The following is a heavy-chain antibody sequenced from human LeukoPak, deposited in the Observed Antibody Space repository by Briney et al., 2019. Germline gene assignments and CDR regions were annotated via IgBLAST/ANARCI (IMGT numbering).Heavy chain of an antibody. Sequence: GGSRRLSCAASGFTFSSYWMSWVRQAPGKGLEWVANIKQDGSEKYYVDSVKGRFTISRDNAKNSLYLQMNSLRAEDTAVYYCARDHYDILTGYRTYYFNYWGQGTLVTVSS. D-gene: IGHD3-9*01. V-gene: IGHV3-7*01. J-gene: IGHJ4*02. CDR1: GFTFSSYW. CDR2: IKQDGSEK. CDR3: ARDHYDILTGYRTYYFNY.